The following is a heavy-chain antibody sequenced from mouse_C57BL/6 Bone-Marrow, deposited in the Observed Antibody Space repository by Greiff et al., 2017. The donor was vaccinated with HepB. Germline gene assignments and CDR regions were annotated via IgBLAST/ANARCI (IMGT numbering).Heavy chain of an antibody. D-gene: IGHD3-3*01. V-gene: IGHV1-15*01. CDR3: TTLGGYYFGY. CDR2: IDPETGGT. CDR1: GYTFTDYE. J-gene: IGHJ2*01. Sequence: VQLQQSGAELVRPGASVTLSCKASGYTFTDYEMHWVKQTPVHGLEWIGAIDPETGGTAYNQKFKGKAILTADKSSSTAYMELRSLTSEDSAVYYCTTLGGYYFGYWGQGTTLTVSS.